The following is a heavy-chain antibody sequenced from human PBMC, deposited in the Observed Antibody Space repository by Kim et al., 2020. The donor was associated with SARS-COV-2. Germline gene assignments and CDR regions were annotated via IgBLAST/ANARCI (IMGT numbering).Heavy chain of an antibody. Sequence: GGSLRLSCAASGFTFSSYSMNWVRQAPGKGLEWVSYISSSSSTIYYADSVKGRFTISRDNAKNSLYLQMNSLRDEDTAVYYCARHRGLRSYYYYGMDVWGQGTTVTVSS. CDR3: ARHRGLRSYYYYGMDV. CDR2: ISSSSSTI. CDR1: GFTFSSYS. V-gene: IGHV3-48*02. J-gene: IGHJ6*02. D-gene: IGHD4-17*01.